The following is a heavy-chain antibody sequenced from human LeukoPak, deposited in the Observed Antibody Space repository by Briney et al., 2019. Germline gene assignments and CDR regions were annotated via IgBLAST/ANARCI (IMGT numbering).Heavy chain of an antibody. V-gene: IGHV3-23*01. Sequence: GGSLRLSCAASGFAFINYAMTWVRQAPGKGLKWVSLISGSGGSTYYADSVKGRFTISRDNSKNTLYLQMNSLRAEDTAVYYCAKGQYNNGWYYFDYWGQGTLVSVSS. CDR1: GFAFINYA. D-gene: IGHD6-19*01. CDR2: ISGSGGST. CDR3: AKGQYNNGWYYFDY. J-gene: IGHJ4*02.